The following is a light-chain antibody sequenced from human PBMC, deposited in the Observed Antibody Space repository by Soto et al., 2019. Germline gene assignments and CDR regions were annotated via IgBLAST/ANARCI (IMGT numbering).Light chain of an antibody. CDR1: QDIGNH. V-gene: IGKV1-33*01. CDR3: QQYDSLPPFT. Sequence: QMTQSPSSLSASVGDRVTITCQASQDIGNHLNWYQQKPGKAPRFLIYDASNLERGVPSRFSGSGSGTDFTFTIISLQPEDFATYYCQQYDSLPPFTFGPGTKVDFK. J-gene: IGKJ3*01. CDR2: DAS.